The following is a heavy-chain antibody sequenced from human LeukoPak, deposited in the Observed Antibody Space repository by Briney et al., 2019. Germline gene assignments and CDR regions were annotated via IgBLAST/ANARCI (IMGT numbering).Heavy chain of an antibody. D-gene: IGHD6-13*01. V-gene: IGHV4-39*07. CDR2: IYYSGST. J-gene: IGHJ4*02. CDR1: GGSISSSSYY. CDR3: ARAGARIAAAGRSYFDY. Sequence: SETLSLTCTVSGGSISSSSYYWGWIRQPPGKGLEWIGSIYYSGSTYYNPSLKSRVTISVDTSKNQFSLKLSSVTAADTAVYYCARAGARIAAAGRSYFDYWGQGTLVAVSS.